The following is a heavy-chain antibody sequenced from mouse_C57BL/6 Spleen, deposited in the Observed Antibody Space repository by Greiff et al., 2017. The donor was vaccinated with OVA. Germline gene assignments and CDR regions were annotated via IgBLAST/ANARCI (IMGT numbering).Heavy chain of an antibody. CDR2: IYPGDGDT. CDR3: AREGRDYFDY. CDR1: GYAFSSSW. D-gene: IGHD3-1*01. Sequence: VKLQESGPELVKPGASVKISCKASGYAFSSSWMNWVKQRPGKGLEWIGRIYPGDGDTNYNGKFKGKATLTADKSSSTAYMQLSSLTSEDSAVYICAREGRDYFDYWGQGTTLTVSS. J-gene: IGHJ2*01. V-gene: IGHV1-82*01.